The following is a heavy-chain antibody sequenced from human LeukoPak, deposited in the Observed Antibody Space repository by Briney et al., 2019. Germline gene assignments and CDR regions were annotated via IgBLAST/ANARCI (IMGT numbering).Heavy chain of an antibody. CDR1: GFSFSSNS. Sequence: GGSLRLSCAASGFSFSSNSMNWVRQAPGKGLEWVSYISGSSSTIYYADSVKGRFTISRDNAKNMLYLQMNSLSADDTAVYYCTRDLIYGGQGTLVTVSS. D-gene: IGHD2/OR15-2a*01. J-gene: IGHJ4*02. CDR2: ISGSSSTI. CDR3: TRDLIY. V-gene: IGHV3-48*04.